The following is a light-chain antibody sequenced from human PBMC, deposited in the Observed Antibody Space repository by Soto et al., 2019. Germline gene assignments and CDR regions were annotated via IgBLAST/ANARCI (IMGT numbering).Light chain of an antibody. V-gene: IGLV2-14*01. CDR1: SRDVGGYND. J-gene: IGLJ2*01. Sequence: QSVLTQPASMSGSPGQSITISCTGASRDVGGYNDVSWYQQHPGKAPKLMIYDVSNRPSGVSNRFSGSKSGNTASLTISGLQAEDEADYYCSSYTSSSMIFGGGTQLTVL. CDR2: DVS. CDR3: SSYTSSSMI.